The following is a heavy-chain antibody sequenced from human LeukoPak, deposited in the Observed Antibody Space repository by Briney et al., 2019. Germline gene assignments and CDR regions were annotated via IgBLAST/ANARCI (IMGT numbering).Heavy chain of an antibody. V-gene: IGHV4-59*08. CDR1: GGSINTYY. CDR3: ARQSGGVATKLDY. D-gene: IGHD3-16*01. CDR2: IYDNGIT. J-gene: IGHJ4*02. Sequence: SETLSLTCTVSGGSINTYYWSWIRQPPGKGLEWIGYIYDNGITNYNPSLKSRVTISADTSKNQFSLKLSSVTAADTAVYYCARQSGGVATKLDYWGQGTLVTVSS.